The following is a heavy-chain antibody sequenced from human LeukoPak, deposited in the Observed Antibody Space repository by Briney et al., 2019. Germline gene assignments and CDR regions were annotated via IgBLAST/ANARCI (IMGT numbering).Heavy chain of an antibody. CDR1: GFTFSSYD. J-gene: IGHJ3*02. CDR3: ARGRSSWDAFDI. CDR2: IGTAGDP. Sequence: GGSLRLSCAASGFTFSSYDMHWVRQATGKGLEWVSAIGTAGDPYYPGSVKGRFTISRENAKNSLYLQMYSLRAGDTAVYYCARGRSSWDAFDIWGQGTMVTVSS. D-gene: IGHD6-13*01. V-gene: IGHV3-13*05.